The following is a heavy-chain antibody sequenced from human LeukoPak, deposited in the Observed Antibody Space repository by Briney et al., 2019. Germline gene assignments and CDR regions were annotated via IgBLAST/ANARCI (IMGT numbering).Heavy chain of an antibody. D-gene: IGHD1-14*01. CDR1: GGSISSGSYY. V-gene: IGHV4-39*07. CDR2: IYYSGST. CDR3: ARAPEYGLYYFDY. J-gene: IGHJ4*02. Sequence: SETLSLTCTASGGSISSGSYYWGWLRQPPGKGLEWIGNIYYSGSTYYNPSLKSRVSISVDTSKNQFSLKLTSVTAADTAVYYCARAPEYGLYYFDYWGRGTLVTVSS.